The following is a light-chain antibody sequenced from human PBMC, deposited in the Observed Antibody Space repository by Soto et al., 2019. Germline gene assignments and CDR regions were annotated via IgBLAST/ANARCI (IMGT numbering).Light chain of an antibody. CDR1: NNDIGTYHY. J-gene: IGLJ1*01. CDR2: GVT. Sequence: QSALTQPTSVSGSPGQSITISCTGNNNDIGTYHYVSWYQQHPGRAPRLLIYGVTTRPSGISDRFSASKSGLTASLTISGLQPEDEADYYCRSFTGGSIYVFGPGTKVTVL. CDR3: RSFTGGSIYV. V-gene: IGLV2-14*03.